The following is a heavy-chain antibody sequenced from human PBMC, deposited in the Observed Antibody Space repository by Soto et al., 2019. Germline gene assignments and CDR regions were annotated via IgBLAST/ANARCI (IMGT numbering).Heavy chain of an antibody. Sequence: QPGGSLRLSCAASGFTVSSNYMSWVRQAPGKGLEWVSVIYSGGSTYYADSVKGRFTISRDNSKNTLYLQMNSLRAEDTAVYYCARTTSSSSWYLNPIYYYYGMDVWGQGTTVTVSS. CDR3: ARTTSSSSWYLNPIYYYYGMDV. D-gene: IGHD6-13*01. CDR2: IYSGGST. V-gene: IGHV3-53*01. CDR1: GFTVSSNY. J-gene: IGHJ6*02.